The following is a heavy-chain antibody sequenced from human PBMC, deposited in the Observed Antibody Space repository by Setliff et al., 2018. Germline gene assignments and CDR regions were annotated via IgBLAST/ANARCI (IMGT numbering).Heavy chain of an antibody. CDR3: ARRHSSSFAAGDY. CDR2: IYPADSDT. V-gene: IGHV5-51*01. Sequence: LKISCKGSGYSFSNYWIGWVRQMSGKGLEWMGIIYPADSDTRYSPSFQGQVTISADKSISTAYLQWSSLKASDTAMYYCARRHSSSFAAGDYWGQGTLVTVSS. J-gene: IGHJ4*02. D-gene: IGHD6-6*01. CDR1: GYSFSNYW.